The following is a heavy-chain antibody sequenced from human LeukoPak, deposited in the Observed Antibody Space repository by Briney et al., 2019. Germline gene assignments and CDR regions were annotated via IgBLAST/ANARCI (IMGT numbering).Heavy chain of an antibody. Sequence: GGSLRLSCTGSGYSFISHSMKLVRQAPGKGLEWIAYISRSSGTVYYADSVNGRFFISRDNAKNSLYLEMTNLRLDDSAVYFCARGDSARDIWRAPAEKYFYYMDAWGKGTPVTVSS. V-gene: IGHV3-48*01. CDR1: GYSFISHS. J-gene: IGHJ6*03. CDR3: ARGDSARDIWRAPAEKYFYYMDA. CDR2: ISRSSGTV. D-gene: IGHD3-3*01.